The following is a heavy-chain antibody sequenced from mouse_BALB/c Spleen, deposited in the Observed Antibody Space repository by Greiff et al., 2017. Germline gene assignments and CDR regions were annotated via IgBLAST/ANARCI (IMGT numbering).Heavy chain of an antibody. J-gene: IGHJ3*01. CDR3: TRRGGTDWFAY. CDR2: INPSNGGT. D-gene: IGHD4-1*01. Sequence: QVQLKQSGAELVKPGASVKLSCKASGYTFTSYYMYWVKQRPGQGLEWIGEINPSNGGTNFNEKFKSKATLTVDKSSSTAYMQLSSLTSEDSAVYYCTRRGGTDWFAYWGHGTLVTVSA. CDR1: GYTFTSYY. V-gene: IGHV1S81*02.